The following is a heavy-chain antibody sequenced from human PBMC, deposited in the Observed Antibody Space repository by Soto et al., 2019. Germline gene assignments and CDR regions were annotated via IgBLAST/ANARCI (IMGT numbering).Heavy chain of an antibody. V-gene: IGHV4-59*01. Sequence: SETLSLTCSVSGVSISGSYWSWIRQSPGKGLEWLGYVCYTGSTNYSPSLRSRVSISVDTSKNEFSLRLRSVTAADTAVYFCARSVAVPGAHIDYWGQGTQVTVSS. CDR3: ARSVAVPGAHIDY. J-gene: IGHJ4*02. CDR2: VCYTGST. CDR1: GVSISGSY. D-gene: IGHD6-19*01.